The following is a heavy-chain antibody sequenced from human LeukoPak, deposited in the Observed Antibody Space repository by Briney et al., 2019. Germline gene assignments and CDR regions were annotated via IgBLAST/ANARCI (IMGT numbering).Heavy chain of an antibody. V-gene: IGHV3-30*03. D-gene: IGHD1-26*01. CDR2: TSSDGSNK. CDR1: GFSFSSYG. CDR3: ARFYGQYSGTYAHDY. J-gene: IGHJ4*02. Sequence: GGSLRLSCAASGFSFSSYGMHWVRQAPGKGLEWVAVTSSDGSNKQYVDSVKGRFTISRDNSKNMLYLQMNSLRPEDTAVYYCARFYGQYSGTYAHDYWGQGTLVTVSS.